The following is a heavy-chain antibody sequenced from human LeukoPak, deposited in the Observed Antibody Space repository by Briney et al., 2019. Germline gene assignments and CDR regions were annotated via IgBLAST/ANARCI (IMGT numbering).Heavy chain of an antibody. CDR3: ARAHRIAVAGDFDY. CDR1: GSTFSSYS. D-gene: IGHD6-19*01. Sequence: GGSLRLSCAASGSTFSSYSMNWVRQAPGKGLEWVSYISSSSSTIYYADSVKGRFTISRDNAKNSLYLQMNSLRAEDTAVYYCARAHRIAVAGDFDYWGQGTLVTVSS. J-gene: IGHJ4*02. CDR2: ISSSSSTI. V-gene: IGHV3-48*04.